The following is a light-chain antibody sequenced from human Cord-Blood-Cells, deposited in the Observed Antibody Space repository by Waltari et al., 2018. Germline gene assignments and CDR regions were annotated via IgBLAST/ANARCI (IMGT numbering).Light chain of an antibody. CDR3: SSYAGSNNLV. Sequence: QSALTQPPSASGSPGHSVTISCTGTSRDVGGYNYVSWYQQHPGKAPKLMIYEVSKRPTGFPDRFSGSKSGNTASLTVSGLQAEDEADYYGSSYAGSNNLVFGGGTKLTVL. CDR2: EVS. J-gene: IGLJ2*01. V-gene: IGLV2-8*01. CDR1: SRDVGGYNY.